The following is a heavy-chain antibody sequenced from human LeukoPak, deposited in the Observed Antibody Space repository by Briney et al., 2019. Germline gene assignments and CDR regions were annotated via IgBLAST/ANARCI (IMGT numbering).Heavy chain of an antibody. V-gene: IGHV4-39*07. CDR2: IYYSGST. CDR3: ARFTPPTVTTGGYYFDY. CDR1: GDSISSSSSY. Sequence: PSETLSLTCTVSGDSISSSSSYWGWIRQPPGKGLEWIGSIYYSGSTYYNPSLKSRVTISVDTSKNQFSLKLSSVTAADTAVYYCARFTPPTVTTGGYYFDYWGQGTLVTASS. D-gene: IGHD4-17*01. J-gene: IGHJ4*02.